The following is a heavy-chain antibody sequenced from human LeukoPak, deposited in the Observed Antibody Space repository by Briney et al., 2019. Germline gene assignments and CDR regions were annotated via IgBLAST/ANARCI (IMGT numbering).Heavy chain of an antibody. CDR2: INHGGYT. D-gene: IGHD3-22*01. J-gene: IGHJ3*02. V-gene: IGHV4-34*01. Sequence: SEALSLTCAVYGGSFTDYYWTWIRQPPGKGLEWIGEINHGGYTNYSPTLKSRVTLSVDTSKNQFSLKLSSVTAADTAVYFCARDMIVGGLGAFDIWGQGTIVTVSS. CDR1: GGSFTDYY. CDR3: ARDMIVGGLGAFDI.